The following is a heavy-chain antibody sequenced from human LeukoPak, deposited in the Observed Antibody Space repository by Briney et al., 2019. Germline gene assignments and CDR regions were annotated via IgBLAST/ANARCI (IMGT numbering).Heavy chain of an antibody. J-gene: IGHJ3*02. Sequence: GGSLRLSCAASGFTFSSYSMNWARQAPGKGLEWVSSISSSSSYIYYADSVKGRFTISRDNAKNSLYLQMNSLRAEDTAVYYCARDEGIVVVPAASRAFDIWGQGTMVTVSS. CDR2: ISSSSSYI. V-gene: IGHV3-21*01. D-gene: IGHD2-2*01. CDR1: GFTFSSYS. CDR3: ARDEGIVVVPAASRAFDI.